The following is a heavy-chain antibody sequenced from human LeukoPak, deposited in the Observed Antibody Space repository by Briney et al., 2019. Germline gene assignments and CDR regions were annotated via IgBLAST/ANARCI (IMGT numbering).Heavy chain of an antibody. Sequence: GGSLRLSCVASGFTFSSYSMTWVRQAPGKALEWVSSISSSTSYIFYADSLKGRITVSRDNAENSLYLQMNYLRAEDTAIYYCVRGRYCSSGRCSESLQYWGRGTLITVSS. J-gene: IGHJ1*01. CDR3: VRGRYCSSGRCSESLQY. CDR2: ISSSTSYI. V-gene: IGHV3-21*06. CDR1: GFTFSSYS. D-gene: IGHD2-15*01.